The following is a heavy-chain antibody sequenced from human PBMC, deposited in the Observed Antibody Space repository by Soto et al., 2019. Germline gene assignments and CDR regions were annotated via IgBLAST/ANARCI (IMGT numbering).Heavy chain of an antibody. D-gene: IGHD6-19*01. J-gene: IGHJ5*02. CDR1: GFTFSSYG. Sequence: QVQLVESGGGVVQPGRSLRLSCAASGFTFSSYGMHWVRQAPGKGLEWVAVIWYDGSNKYYADSVKGRFTISRDNSKNTLYLQMNSLRAEDTAVYYCARAFGVQWLVRGFDPWGQGTLVTVSS. V-gene: IGHV3-33*01. CDR3: ARAFGVQWLVRGFDP. CDR2: IWYDGSNK.